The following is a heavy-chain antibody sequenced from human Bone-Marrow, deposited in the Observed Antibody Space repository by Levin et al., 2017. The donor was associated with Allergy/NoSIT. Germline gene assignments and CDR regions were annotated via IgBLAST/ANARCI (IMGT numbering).Heavy chain of an antibody. D-gene: IGHD3-16*02. J-gene: IGHJ4*02. CDR3: ARDLGYGRSYRYTLDY. CDR1: GFTFSDYY. Sequence: PGGSLRLSCAASGFTFSDYYMSWIRQAPGKGLEWVSYISSSGSTIYYADSVKGRFTISRDNAKNSLYLQMNSLRAEDTAVYYCARDLGYGRSYRYTLDYWGQGTLVTVSS. V-gene: IGHV3-11*01. CDR2: ISSSGSTI.